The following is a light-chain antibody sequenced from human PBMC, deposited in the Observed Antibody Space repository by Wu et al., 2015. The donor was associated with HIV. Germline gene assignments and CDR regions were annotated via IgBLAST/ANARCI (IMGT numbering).Light chain of an antibody. CDR2: AAS. CDR1: QSVSNNY. V-gene: IGKV3-20*01. J-gene: IGKJ1*01. Sequence: EIVMTQSPATLSVSPGERATLSCWASQSVSNNYLAWYQHKPGQAPRLLIHAASSRATGVPDRFSGSGSETDFTLTIARLEPEDFAVYYCQQYGSAPRTYGLGTKVEI. CDR3: QQYGSAPRT.